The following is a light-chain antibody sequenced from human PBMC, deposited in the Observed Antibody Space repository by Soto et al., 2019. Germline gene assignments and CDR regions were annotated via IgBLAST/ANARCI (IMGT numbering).Light chain of an antibody. CDR3: QSYDRSLSGYSYV. CDR1: SSNIGAGYD. J-gene: IGLJ1*01. CDR2: GNS. V-gene: IGLV1-40*01. Sequence: QSVLTQPPSVSGAPGQRVTISCTGSSSNIGAGYDVHWYQQLPGTAPKLVIYGNSNRPSGVPDRFSGSKSGTSASLAITGLQAEDEADYYCQSYDRSLSGYSYVFGPGTKVTVL.